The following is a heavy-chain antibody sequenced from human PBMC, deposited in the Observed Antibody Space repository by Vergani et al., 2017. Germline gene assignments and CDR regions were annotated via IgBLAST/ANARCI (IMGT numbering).Heavy chain of an antibody. CDR2: ISGSGGST. D-gene: IGHD3-22*01. CDR3: AKDKADSSGYYYFDY. J-gene: IGHJ4*02. V-gene: IGHV3-23*01. Sequence: VQLQESGPGLVKPSQTLSLTCTVSGGSISSGGYYWSWVRQAPGKGLEWVSAISGSGGSTYYADSVKGRFTISRDNSKNTLYLQMNSLRAEDTAVYYCAKDKADSSGYYYFDYWGQGTLVTVSS. CDR1: GGSISSGGYY.